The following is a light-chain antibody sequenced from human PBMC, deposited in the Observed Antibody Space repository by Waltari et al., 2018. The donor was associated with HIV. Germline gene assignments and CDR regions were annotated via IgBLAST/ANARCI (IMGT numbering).Light chain of an antibody. V-gene: IGKV4-1*01. CDR3: QQYYSTLALT. Sequence: DIVMTQSPDSLAVSLGERAPIHCKSSQSVLYSSNNKNYLAWYQQKPGQPPKLLIYWASTRESGVPDRFSGSGSGTDFTLTISSLQAEDVAVYYCQQYYSTLALTFGGGTKVEIK. CDR1: QSVLYSSNNKNY. J-gene: IGKJ4*01. CDR2: WAS.